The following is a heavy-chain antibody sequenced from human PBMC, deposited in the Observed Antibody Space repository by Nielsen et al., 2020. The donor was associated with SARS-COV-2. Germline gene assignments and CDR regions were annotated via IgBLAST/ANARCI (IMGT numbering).Heavy chain of an antibody. J-gene: IGHJ6*02. CDR2: IKTSGGST. V-gene: IGHV3-23*01. CDR3: VKWVQLDLGYYYHGMDV. Sequence: GGSLRLSCVDSTFTLSRENMNWVRQAPGKGLEWVSVIKTSGGSTYYADSVKGRCTISRDNSKNTLYLQMNSLRVEDTAVYYCVKWVQLDLGYYYHGMDVWGQGTTVTVSS. D-gene: IGHD6-6*01. CDR1: TFTLSREN.